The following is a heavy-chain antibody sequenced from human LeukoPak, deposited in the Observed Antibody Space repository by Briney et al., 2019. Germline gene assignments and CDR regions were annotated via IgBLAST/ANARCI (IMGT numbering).Heavy chain of an antibody. D-gene: IGHD7-27*01. CDR3: ARRPVSGALGGYYFDY. Sequence: SETLSLTCTVSGGSISSYYWSWIRQPPGKGLEWIGYTYYSGSTNYNPSLKSRVTISVDTSKNQFSLKLSSVTAADTAVYYCARRPVSGALGGYYFDYWGQGTLVTVSS. V-gene: IGHV4-59*08. J-gene: IGHJ4*02. CDR1: GGSISSYY. CDR2: TYYSGST.